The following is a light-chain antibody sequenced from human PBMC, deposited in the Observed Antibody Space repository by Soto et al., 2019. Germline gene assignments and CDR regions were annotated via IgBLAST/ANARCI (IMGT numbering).Light chain of an antibody. CDR3: SSYTSSSPYV. CDR2: EVS. CDR1: SSDVGGYNY. Sequence: QAPLAQPASLSGSPGQSITISCTATSSDVGGYNYVSWYQQHPGKAPKLMIYEVSNRPSGVSNRFSGSKSGNTASLTISGLQAEDEADYYCSSYTSSSPYVFGTGTKVTVL. V-gene: IGLV2-14*01. J-gene: IGLJ1*01.